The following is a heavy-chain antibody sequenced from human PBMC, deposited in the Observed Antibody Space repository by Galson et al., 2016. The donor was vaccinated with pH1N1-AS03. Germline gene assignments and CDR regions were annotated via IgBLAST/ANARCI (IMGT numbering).Heavy chain of an antibody. Sequence: SLRLSCAASGFTFRSFGMHWVRLAPGKGLEWVAVIWYDGSKEEYADSVKGRFTISRDNSKNTLFLQMKSLGVEDTAVYYCARPAHDFGRPYHMDVWGQGTTVTVSS. D-gene: IGHD3/OR15-3a*01. V-gene: IGHV3-33*01. CDR2: IWYDGSKE. CDR1: GFTFRSFG. J-gene: IGHJ6*02. CDR3: ARPAHDFGRPYHMDV.